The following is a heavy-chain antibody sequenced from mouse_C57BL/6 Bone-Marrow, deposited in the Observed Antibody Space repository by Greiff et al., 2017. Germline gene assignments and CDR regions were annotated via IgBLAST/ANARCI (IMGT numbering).Heavy chain of an antibody. CDR2: ISSGCSTI. V-gene: IGHV5-17*01. CDR1: GFTFSDYG. CDR3: DRETWLPFAY. J-gene: IGHJ3*01. D-gene: IGHD2-2*01. Sequence: EVQLVESGGGLVKPGGSLKLSCAASGFTFSDYGMHWVRQAPETGLEWVAYISSGCSTIYYADTVKGRFTFSRDNAKNNLFLQMTRLRSEETAKYYGDRETWLPFAYWGQGTLVTVSA.